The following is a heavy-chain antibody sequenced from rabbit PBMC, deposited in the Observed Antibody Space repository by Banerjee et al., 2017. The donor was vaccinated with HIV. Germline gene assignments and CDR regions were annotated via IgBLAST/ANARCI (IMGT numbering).Heavy chain of an antibody. Sequence: QSLEESGGDLVKPGASLTLTCTASGFSFSNNYYMCWVRQAPGKGLEWIACIVAGSSGSTVYANWAKGRFTISKSSSTTVTLQMTSLTAADTATYFCARTYAAGAGYSYTFNLWGPGTLVTVS. CDR1: GFSFSNNYY. CDR3: ARTYAAGAGYSYTFNL. V-gene: IGHV1S40*01. D-gene: IGHD7-1*01. J-gene: IGHJ4*01. CDR2: IVAGSSGST.